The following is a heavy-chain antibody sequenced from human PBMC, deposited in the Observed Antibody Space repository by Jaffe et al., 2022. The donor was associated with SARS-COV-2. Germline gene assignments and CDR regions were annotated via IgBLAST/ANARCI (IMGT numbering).Heavy chain of an antibody. CDR2: IYTSGST. CDR3: ASSAGTGLDY. J-gene: IGHJ4*02. Sequence: QVQLQESGPGLVKPSQTLSLTCTVSGGSISSGSYYWSWIRQPAGKGLEWIGRIYTSGSTNYNPSLKSRVTISVDTSKNQFSLKLSSVTAADTAVYYCASSAGTGLDYWGQGTLVTVSS. V-gene: IGHV4-61*02. D-gene: IGHD6-13*01. CDR1: GGSISSGSYY.